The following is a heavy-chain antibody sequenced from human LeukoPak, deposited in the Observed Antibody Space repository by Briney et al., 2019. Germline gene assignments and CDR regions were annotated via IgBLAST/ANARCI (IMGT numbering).Heavy chain of an antibody. Sequence: PGGSLRLSCAASGFTFSGSGMHWVRQAPGKGLEWVAFIRYHGSDKFYADSVKGRFTISRDNSKNTLYLQMGSLRAEDMAVYYCARVGSSGSYYFDYWGQGTLVTVSS. CDR1: GFTFSGSG. D-gene: IGHD1-26*01. J-gene: IGHJ4*02. CDR3: ARVGSSGSYYFDY. CDR2: IRYHGSDK. V-gene: IGHV3-30*02.